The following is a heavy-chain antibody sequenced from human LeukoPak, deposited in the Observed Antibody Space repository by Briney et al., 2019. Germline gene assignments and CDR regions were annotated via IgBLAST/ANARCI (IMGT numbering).Heavy chain of an antibody. D-gene: IGHD5-12*01. Sequence: PGGSLRLSCAASGFTFSQYSMNWVRQAPEKGLEWVSHIRSSSETFYADSVKGRFTISRDNARNSLYLQMNNLRGEDTAIYYCARDAGNSGYGCDLWGQGTLVTVSS. CDR1: GFTFSQYS. CDR2: IRSSSET. CDR3: ARDAGNSGYGCDL. V-gene: IGHV3-48*01. J-gene: IGHJ5*02.